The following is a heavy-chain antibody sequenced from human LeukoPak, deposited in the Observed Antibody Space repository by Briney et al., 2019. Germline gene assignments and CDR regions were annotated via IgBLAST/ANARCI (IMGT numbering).Heavy chain of an antibody. D-gene: IGHD3-16*01. Sequence: GGSLRLSCAASGFTFSSYGMHWVRQAPGKGLEWVSLIWYDGSNKYYAESVKGRFTISRDNSKNTLYLQMNSLRAEDTAVYYWARDWGKGDDWGQGTLVTVSS. J-gene: IGHJ4*02. V-gene: IGHV3-33*01. CDR2: IWYDGSNK. CDR3: ARDWGKGDD. CDR1: GFTFSSYG.